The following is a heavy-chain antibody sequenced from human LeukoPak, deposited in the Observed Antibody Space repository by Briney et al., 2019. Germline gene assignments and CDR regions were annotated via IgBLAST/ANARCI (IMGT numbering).Heavy chain of an antibody. CDR1: GGSFSGYY. J-gene: IGHJ4*02. CDR2: INHSGST. CDR3: ARLYYDFWSGYYEGVDY. D-gene: IGHD3-3*01. V-gene: IGHV4-34*01. Sequence: NPSETLSLTCAVYGGSFSGYYWSWIRQPPGKGLEWIGEINHSGSTNYNPSLKSRVTISVDTSKNQFSLKLSSVTAADTAVYYCARLYYDFWSGYYEGVDYWGQGTLVTVSS.